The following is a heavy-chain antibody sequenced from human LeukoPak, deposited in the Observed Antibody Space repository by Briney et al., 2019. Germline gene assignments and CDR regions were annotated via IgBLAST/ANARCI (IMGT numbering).Heavy chain of an antibody. CDR1: GYTFTSYY. V-gene: IGHV1-46*01. CDR2: INPSGGST. D-gene: IGHD4-17*01. Sequence: ASVKVSCKASGYTFTSYYMHWVRQAPGQGLEWMGIINPSGGSTSYAQKFQGRVTMTRDTSISTAYMELSRLRSDDTAVYYCAREYNGDSRKYYYYGMDVWGQGTTVTVSS. J-gene: IGHJ6*02. CDR3: AREYNGDSRKYYYYGMDV.